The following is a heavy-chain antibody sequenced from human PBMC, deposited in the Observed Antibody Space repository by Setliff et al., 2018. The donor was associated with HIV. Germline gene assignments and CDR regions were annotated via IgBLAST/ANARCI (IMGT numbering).Heavy chain of an antibody. CDR2: INHSGST. V-gene: IGHV4-34*01. CDR1: GGSFSAYY. D-gene: IGHD3-10*01. J-gene: IGHJ5*02. CDR3: ASGWATLLRGILTPGWFEP. Sequence: SETLSLTCAVYGGSFSAYYWTWIRQPPGKGLEWIGEINHSGSTYYNPSLRSRVTRSVNRSKKQFSLKLSSITAADTAVYFCASGWATLLRGILTPGWFEPWGQGTLVTVSS.